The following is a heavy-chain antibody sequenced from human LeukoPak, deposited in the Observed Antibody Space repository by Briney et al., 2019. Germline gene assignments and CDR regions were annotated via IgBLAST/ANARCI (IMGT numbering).Heavy chain of an antibody. CDR3: ARCLPGQAEITMLQNWFDP. D-gene: IGHD3-10*01. CDR2: IYHSGTL. Sequence: PSETLSLTCTVSGYSIRSTYYWGWIRQPPGKGLEWIGSIYHSGTLYYNPSLKSRVTISVDTSKNQFSLKLTSVTAADTAVYYCARCLPGQAEITMLQNWFDPWGQGTLVTVSS. V-gene: IGHV4-38-2*02. J-gene: IGHJ5*02. CDR1: GYSIRSTYY.